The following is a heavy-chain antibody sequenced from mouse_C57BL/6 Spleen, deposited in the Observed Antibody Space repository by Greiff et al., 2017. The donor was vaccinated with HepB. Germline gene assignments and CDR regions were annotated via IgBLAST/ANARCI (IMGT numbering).Heavy chain of an antibody. J-gene: IGHJ3*01. V-gene: IGHV1-80*01. Sequence: QVQLKQSGAELVKPGASVKISCKASGYAFSSYWMNWVKQRPGKGLEWIGQIYPGDGDTNYNGKFKGKATLTADKSSSTAYMQLSSLTSEDSAVYFCAREGVTTVETGRFAYWGQGTLVTVSA. D-gene: IGHD1-1*01. CDR2: IYPGDGDT. CDR3: AREGVTTVETGRFAY. CDR1: GYAFSSYW.